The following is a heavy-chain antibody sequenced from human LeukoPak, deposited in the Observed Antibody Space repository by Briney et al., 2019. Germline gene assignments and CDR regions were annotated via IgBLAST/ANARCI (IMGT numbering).Heavy chain of an antibody. CDR3: ARGRAKASTLGHGSGSYGDLPSTYFDY. Sequence: SETLSLTCTVSGGSISSGSYYWSWIRQPAGKGLEWIGRIYTSGSTNYNPSLKSRVTISVDTSKNQFSLKLSSVTAADTAVYYCARGRAKASTLGHGSGSYGDLPSTYFDYWGQGTLVTVSS. D-gene: IGHD3-10*01. V-gene: IGHV4-61*02. CDR1: GGSISSGSYY. CDR2: IYTSGST. J-gene: IGHJ4*02.